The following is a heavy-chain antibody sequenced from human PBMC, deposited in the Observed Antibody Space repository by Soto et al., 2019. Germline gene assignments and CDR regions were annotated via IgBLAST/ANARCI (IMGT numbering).Heavy chain of an antibody. CDR3: ASGLYCSGGNCYCLSNYYYYYGMAV. CDR2: INWNGGST. Sequence: PGGSLRLSCAASGFTFDDYGMSWVRQAPGKGLEWVSGINWNGGSTGYADSVKGLFTISRDNAKNSLYLQMNSLRAEDTAVYYCASGLYCSGGNCYCLSNYYYYYGMAVWGQGTTVTVSS. V-gene: IGHV3-20*04. D-gene: IGHD2-15*01. CDR1: GFTFDDYG. J-gene: IGHJ6*02.